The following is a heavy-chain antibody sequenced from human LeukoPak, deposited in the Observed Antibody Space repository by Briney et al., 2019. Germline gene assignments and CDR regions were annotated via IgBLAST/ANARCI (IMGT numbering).Heavy chain of an antibody. V-gene: IGHV3-30*02. J-gene: IGHJ6*03. CDR1: GFTFSSYG. D-gene: IGHD4-23*01. CDR3: ARDGDTVLTRGYYYYMDV. Sequence: PGGSLRLSCAASGFTFSSYGMHWVRQAPGKGLEWVAFIRYDGSNKYYADSVKGRFTISRDNSKNTLYLQMNSLRAEDTAVYYCARDGDTVLTRGYYYYMDVWGKGTTLTVSS. CDR2: IRYDGSNK.